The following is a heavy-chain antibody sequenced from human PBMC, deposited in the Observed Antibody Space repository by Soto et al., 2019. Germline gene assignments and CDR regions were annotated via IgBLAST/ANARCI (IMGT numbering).Heavy chain of an antibody. V-gene: IGHV3-9*01. CDR3: AKAYCSSTSRYGILDY. Sequence: PGGSLRLSCAASGFTFDDYAMHWVRQAPGKGLEWVSGISWNSGSIGYADSVKGRFTISRDNAKNSLYLQMNSLRAEDTALYYCAKAYCSSTSRYGILDYWGQGTLVTVSS. CDR2: ISWNSGSI. D-gene: IGHD2-2*01. J-gene: IGHJ4*02. CDR1: GFTFDDYA.